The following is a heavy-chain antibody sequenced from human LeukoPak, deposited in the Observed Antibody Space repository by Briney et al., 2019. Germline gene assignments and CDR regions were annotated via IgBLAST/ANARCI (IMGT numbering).Heavy chain of an antibody. D-gene: IGHD3-3*01. CDR3: AKGVVGDPSYHFDS. CDR2: ISGSGSST. V-gene: IGHV3-23*01. CDR1: GFSFRTYA. J-gene: IGHJ4*02. Sequence: GGSLRLSCATSGFSFRTYAMSWVRQAPGKGLEWVSTISGSGSSTFCADSAKGRFTISRDNSKATLYLRKSSLRVEDTVIYYCAKGVVGDPSYHFDSWGQGILVTVSS.